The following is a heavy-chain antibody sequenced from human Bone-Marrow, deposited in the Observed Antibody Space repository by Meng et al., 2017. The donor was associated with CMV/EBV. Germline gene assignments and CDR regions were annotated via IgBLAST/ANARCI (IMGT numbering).Heavy chain of an antibody. J-gene: IGHJ4*02. Sequence: ASVKVSCQASEYTFTSYGINWLRQAPGQGLEWMGWISPYNGDTNYAPSLQARVTLTADTSTRTAYMDLRSLRSDDTAVYYCATGPTHENFDFWGQGTLVTVAS. CDR1: EYTFTSYG. CDR3: ATGPTHENFDF. V-gene: IGHV1-18*01. CDR2: ISPYNGDT. D-gene: IGHD2/OR15-2a*01.